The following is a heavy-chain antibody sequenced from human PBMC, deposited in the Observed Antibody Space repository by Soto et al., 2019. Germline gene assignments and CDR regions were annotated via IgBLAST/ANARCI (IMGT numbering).Heavy chain of an antibody. CDR1: GDSLRGQS. Sequence: QVQLRQWGAGLLKVSETLSLTCAVVGDSLRGQSWNWIRQSPGKGLEWIGELDQSGGTNYNPSLKSRAIISDDTSKNQFSLTLTSVTAADTAVYYCAREDSNGWSGESLDVWGQGTTVTVSS. CDR3: AREDSNGWSGESLDV. D-gene: IGHD6-19*01. V-gene: IGHV4-34*01. J-gene: IGHJ6*02. CDR2: LDQSGGT.